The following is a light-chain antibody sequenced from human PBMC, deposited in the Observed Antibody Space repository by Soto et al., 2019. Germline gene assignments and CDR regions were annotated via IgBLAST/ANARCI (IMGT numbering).Light chain of an antibody. V-gene: IGKV1-5*03. CDR2: RAS. CDR1: QSISNY. CDR3: QQYSSYSM. Sequence: DIQMTQSPSTLSASVGDRVTITCRASQSISNYLAWYQQQPGKAPKLLIYRASSLESGVPSRFSGSGSGTDFTLTISSLQPDDFATYYCQQYSSYSMFGQGTKVEIK. J-gene: IGKJ1*01.